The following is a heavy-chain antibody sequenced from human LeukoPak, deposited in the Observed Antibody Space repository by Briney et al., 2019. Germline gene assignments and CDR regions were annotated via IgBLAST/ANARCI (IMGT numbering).Heavy chain of an antibody. Sequence: GGSLRLSCAASGITFGSYWMTWVRQAPGKGLECVANIKPDGSEKHYVDSVKGRFTISRDNAKNSLYLQMNSLRDEDTAVYYCARDQYSGHWYYALDIWGQGTMVTVSS. J-gene: IGHJ3*02. CDR3: ARDQYSGHWYYALDI. CDR1: GITFGSYW. CDR2: IKPDGSEK. V-gene: IGHV3-7*01. D-gene: IGHD6-19*01.